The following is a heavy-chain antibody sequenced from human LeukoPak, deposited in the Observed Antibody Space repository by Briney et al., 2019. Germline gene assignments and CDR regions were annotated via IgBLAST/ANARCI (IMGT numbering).Heavy chain of an antibody. J-gene: IGHJ6*02. CDR2: IIPIFGIA. V-gene: IGHV1-69*04. CDR3: ARRGYSGYDDYYYYGMDV. Sequence: KVSCKASGGTFGSYAISWVRQAPGQGLEWTGRIIPIFGIANYAQKFQGRVTITADKSTSTAYMELSSLRSEDTAVYYCARRGYSGYDDYYYYGMDVWGQGTTVTVSS. D-gene: IGHD5-12*01. CDR1: GGTFGSYA.